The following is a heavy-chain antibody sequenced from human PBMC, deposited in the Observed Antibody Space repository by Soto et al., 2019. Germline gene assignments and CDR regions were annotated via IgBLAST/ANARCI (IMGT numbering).Heavy chain of an antibody. CDR2: INAGNGNT. CDR3: ARDLTTVTHPFDY. Sequence: QVQLVQSGAEVKKSGASVKVSCKASGYTFTTYAMHWVRQAPGQRLEWMGWINAGNGNTKYSQKFQGRVTITRDTSASTAYMELSSLRSEDTAVYYCARDLTTVTHPFDYWGQGTLVTVSS. D-gene: IGHD4-17*01. CDR1: GYTFTTYA. V-gene: IGHV1-3*01. J-gene: IGHJ4*02.